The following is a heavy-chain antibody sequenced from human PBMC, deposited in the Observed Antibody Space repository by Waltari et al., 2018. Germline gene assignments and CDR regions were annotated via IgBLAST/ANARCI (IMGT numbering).Heavy chain of an antibody. CDR1: GFHVSRNY. Sequence: EVQLVESGGGLIQPGVSLRLSCSASGFHVSRNYMSWVRQAPGKGVEWVSVIYSGGSTYYADSVKGRFTISRDNSKNTLYLQMNSLRAEDTAVYYGARVAPPLWGQGTLVTVSS. J-gene: IGHJ4*02. CDR3: ARVAPPL. CDR2: IYSGGST. V-gene: IGHV3-53*01.